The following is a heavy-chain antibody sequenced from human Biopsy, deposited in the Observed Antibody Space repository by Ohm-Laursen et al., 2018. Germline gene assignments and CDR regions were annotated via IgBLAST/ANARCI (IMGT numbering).Heavy chain of an antibody. D-gene: IGHD2-15*01. V-gene: IGHV3-23*01. CDR2: IGGSDGGT. CDR1: GLRFSMYA. Sequence: SLRLSCSASGLRFSMYAMSWVRQAPGRGLEWVSAIGGSDGGTYYADSVKGRFTISRDDSKNTVYLQMNSLRVEDRGVYYCARPMSRVVAYGMDVWGQGTTVTVSS. J-gene: IGHJ6*02. CDR3: ARPMSRVVAYGMDV.